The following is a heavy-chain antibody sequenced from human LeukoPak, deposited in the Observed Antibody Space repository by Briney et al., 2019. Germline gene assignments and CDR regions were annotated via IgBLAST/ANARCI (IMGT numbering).Heavy chain of an antibody. V-gene: IGHV3-66*01. D-gene: IGHD4-17*01. CDR2: IYSGGST. CDR1: GFTVSSNY. CDR3: ARFSRTVTTGFDY. J-gene: IGHJ4*02. Sequence: GGSLRLSCAACGFTVSSNYMSWVRQAPGKGLEWVSVIYSGGSTYYADSVKGRFTISRDNSKNTLYLQMNSLRAEDTAVYYCARFSRTVTTGFDYWGPGTLVTVSP.